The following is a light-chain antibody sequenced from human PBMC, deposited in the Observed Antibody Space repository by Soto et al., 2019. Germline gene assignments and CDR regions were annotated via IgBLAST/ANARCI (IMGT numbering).Light chain of an antibody. CDR3: QQYGSSPRIT. CDR2: GAS. V-gene: IGKV3-20*01. J-gene: IGKJ5*01. Sequence: EIVLTQSPGTLSLSPGERATLSCRASQSVSSSYLAWYQQKPGQAPRLLIYGASSRSTDIPDRFSGSRSGTDFILTISRLEPEDFAVYYCQQYGSSPRITFGQGTRLEIK. CDR1: QSVSSSY.